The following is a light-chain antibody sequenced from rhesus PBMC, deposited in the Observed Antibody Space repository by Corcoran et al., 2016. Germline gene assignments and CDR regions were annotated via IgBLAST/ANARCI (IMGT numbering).Light chain of an antibody. J-gene: IGKJ3*01. CDR2: KAS. CDR1: QGISSW. V-gene: IGKV1-22*01. Sequence: DIQMTQSPSSLSASVGDTVTITCRASQGISSWVAWYQQKPGKAPKLLIYKASSLQSGVPSRVSGSGSGTDFTLTISSLQSDDFATYYCQQYSSRPFTFGPGTKLDIK. CDR3: QQYSSRPFT.